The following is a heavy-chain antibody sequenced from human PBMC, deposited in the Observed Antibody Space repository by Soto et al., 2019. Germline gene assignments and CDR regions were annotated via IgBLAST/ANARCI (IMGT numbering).Heavy chain of an antibody. CDR2: ISAYNGNT. D-gene: IGHD5-12*01. Sequence: QVQLVQSGAEVKKPGASVKVSCKASGYTFTSYGISWVRQAPGQGLEWMGWISAYNGNTNYAQKLQGRVTMTTDTSTSTAYMELRSMRSDDTAVYYCARAASGHDLSYYYYGMDVWGQGTTVTVSS. J-gene: IGHJ6*02. CDR1: GYTFTSYG. CDR3: ARAASGHDLSYYYYGMDV. V-gene: IGHV1-18*04.